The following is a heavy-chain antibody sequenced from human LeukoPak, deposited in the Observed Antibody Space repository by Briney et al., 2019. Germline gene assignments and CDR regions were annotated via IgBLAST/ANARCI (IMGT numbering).Heavy chain of an antibody. CDR1: GGTFSNYA. J-gene: IGHJ4*02. CDR2: IIPTFSTA. V-gene: IGHV1-69*06. Sequence: ASVKVSCKASGGTFSNYAISWVRQAPGQGLEWMGGIIPTFSTANYAQKFQGRVTITADKSTSTAYMERSSLRSEDTAVYYCARAVQVTTGGLFDYWGQGTLVTVSS. D-gene: IGHD4-17*01. CDR3: ARAVQVTTGGLFDY.